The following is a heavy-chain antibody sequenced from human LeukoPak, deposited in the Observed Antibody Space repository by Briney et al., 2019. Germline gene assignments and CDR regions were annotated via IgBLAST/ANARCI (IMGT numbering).Heavy chain of an antibody. Sequence: PGGSLRLSCAASGFTFSDYYMSWIRQAPGKGLEWVSYISSSGSTIYYADSVKGRFTISRDNAKNSLYLQMNSLRAEDTAVYYCARDFTRYSSSWYYYYYGMDVWGQGTTVTVFS. D-gene: IGHD6-13*01. J-gene: IGHJ6*02. CDR1: GFTFSDYY. CDR3: ARDFTRYSSSWYYYYYGMDV. V-gene: IGHV3-11*01. CDR2: ISSSGSTI.